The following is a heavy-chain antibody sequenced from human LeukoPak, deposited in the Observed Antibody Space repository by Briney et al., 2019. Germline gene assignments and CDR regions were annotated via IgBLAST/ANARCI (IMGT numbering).Heavy chain of an antibody. V-gene: IGHV3-48*01. J-gene: IGHJ4*02. CDR1: GFTFSSYS. Sequence: GGSLRLSCAASGFTFSSYSMNWVRQAPGKGLEWVSYISSSSTIYYADSVKGRFTISRDNAKNSLYLQMNSLRAEDTAVYYCARVEFVELAAAGTRYFDYWGQGTLVTVSS. D-gene: IGHD6-13*01. CDR2: ISSSSTI. CDR3: ARVEFVELAAAGTRYFDY.